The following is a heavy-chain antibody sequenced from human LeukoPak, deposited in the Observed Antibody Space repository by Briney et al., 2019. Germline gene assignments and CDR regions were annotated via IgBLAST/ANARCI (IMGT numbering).Heavy chain of an antibody. V-gene: IGHV4-59*11. D-gene: IGHD3-22*01. CDR1: GDSSSMHY. Sequence: SETLSLTCSVSGDSSSMHYWSWIRQPPGKGLEWIGYIDHTGSTNYNPSLNSRVTISRDTSKNHFSLELSSVTAADTAVYYCARGYDSLNYWGQGTLVTVSS. CDR3: ARGYDSLNY. J-gene: IGHJ4*02. CDR2: IDHTGST.